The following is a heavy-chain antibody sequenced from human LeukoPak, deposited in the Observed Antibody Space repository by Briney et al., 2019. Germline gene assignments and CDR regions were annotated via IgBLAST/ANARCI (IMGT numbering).Heavy chain of an antibody. V-gene: IGHV3-11*05. CDR3: ARDQGVEPERGGFFDY. CDR2: ISSSSSYT. J-gene: IGHJ4*02. D-gene: IGHD3-16*01. Sequence: GGSLRLSCAVSGFTVSSNCMSWVRQAPGKGLEWVSYISSSSSYTNYADSVKGRFTISRDNAKNSLYLQMNSLRAEDTAVYYCARDQGVEPERGGFFDYWGQGTLVTVSS. CDR1: GFTVSSNC.